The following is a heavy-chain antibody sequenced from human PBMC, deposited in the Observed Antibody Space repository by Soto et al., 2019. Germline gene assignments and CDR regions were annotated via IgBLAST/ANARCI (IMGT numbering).Heavy chain of an antibody. CDR2: TYYRSKWYN. D-gene: IGHD6-13*01. CDR3: ARTGIAAAGPGVFFDY. Sequence: SQTLSLTCAISGDSVSSNSAAWNWIRQSPSRGLEWLGRTYYRSKWYNDYAVSVKSRITINPDTSKNQFSLQLNSVTPEDTAVYYCARTGIAAAGPGVFFDYWGLGTLVTVS. CDR1: GDSVSSNSAA. V-gene: IGHV6-1*01. J-gene: IGHJ4*02.